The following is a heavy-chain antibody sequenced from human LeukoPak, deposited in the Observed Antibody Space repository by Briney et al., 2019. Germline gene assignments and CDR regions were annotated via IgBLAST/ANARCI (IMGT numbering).Heavy chain of an antibody. CDR2: IYYSGST. V-gene: IGHV4-31*03. J-gene: IGHJ6*04. D-gene: IGHD6-13*01. CDR3: ARAAGIAAAGTFGRGATDV. Sequence: PSQTLSLTCTVSGGSISSGGYYWSWIRQHPGKGLEWIGYIYYSGSTYYNPSLKSRVTISVDTSKNQFSLKLSSVTAADTAVYYCARAAGIAAAGTFGRGATDVWGKGTTVTVSS. CDR1: GGSISSGGYY.